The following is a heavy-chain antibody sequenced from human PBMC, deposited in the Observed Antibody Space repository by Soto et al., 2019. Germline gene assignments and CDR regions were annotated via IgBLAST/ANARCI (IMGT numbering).Heavy chain of an antibody. Sequence: ASVKDSCKASGYTFTGYYMHWVRQAPGQELEWMGWINPNSGGTNYAQKFQGWVSMTRDTSISTAYMELSRLRSDDTAVYYCAREEANYYDSSGYSFDYWGQGTLVTVSS. CDR2: INPNSGGT. CDR1: GYTFTGYY. V-gene: IGHV1-2*04. J-gene: IGHJ4*02. CDR3: AREEANYYDSSGYSFDY. D-gene: IGHD3-22*01.